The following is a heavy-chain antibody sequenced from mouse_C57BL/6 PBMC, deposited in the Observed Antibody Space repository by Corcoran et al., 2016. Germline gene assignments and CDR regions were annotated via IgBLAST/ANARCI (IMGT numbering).Heavy chain of an antibody. J-gene: IGHJ2*01. CDR2: INTYSGVP. CDR1: GYTFTTYG. D-gene: IGHD4-1*01. CDR3: ASGWEEGY. V-gene: IGHV9-3*01. Sequence: QIQLVQSGPELKKPGETVKISCKASGYTFTTYGMSWVKQAPGKGLKWMGWINTYSGVPTYADDFKGRFAFSLETSASTAYLQINNLKNEDTATYFCASGWEEGYWGQGTTLTVSS.